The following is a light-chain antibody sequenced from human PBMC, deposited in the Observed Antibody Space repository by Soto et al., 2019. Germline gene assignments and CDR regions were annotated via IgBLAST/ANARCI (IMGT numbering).Light chain of an antibody. V-gene: IGKV3-15*01. J-gene: IGKJ1*01. CDR2: GAS. CDR1: QSVSSN. Sequence: EIVMTQSPATLSVSPGERATLSCRASQSVSSNLVWYQQKPGQAPRLLIYGASIRATGIPARFSGSGSGTEFTLTISSLQSEDFAVYYCQQYNNWPPWTFGQGTKVEIK. CDR3: QQYNNWPPWT.